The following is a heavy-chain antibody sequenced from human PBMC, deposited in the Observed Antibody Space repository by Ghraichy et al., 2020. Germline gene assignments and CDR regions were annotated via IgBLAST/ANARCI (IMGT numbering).Heavy chain of an antibody. J-gene: IGHJ6*02. CDR1: GASINSDY. CDR2: IYDTGTT. Sequence: SQTLSLTCTVSGASINSDYWSWIRQPPGKGLEWIGHIYDTGTTYYNPALKSRVTISGDTSKNQFSLKLNSVTAADTAVYYCSRTEGWNDGYGMDVWGPGATVTVSS. V-gene: IGHV4-59*01. CDR3: SRTEGWNDGYGMDV. D-gene: IGHD1-1*01.